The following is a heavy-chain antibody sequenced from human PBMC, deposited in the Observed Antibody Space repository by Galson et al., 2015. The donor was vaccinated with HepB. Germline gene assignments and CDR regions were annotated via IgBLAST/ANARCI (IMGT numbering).Heavy chain of an antibody. CDR2: FDPEDGET. Sequence: SVKVSCKVSGYTLTELSMHWVRQAPGKGLEWMGGFDPEDGETIYAQKFQGRVTMTEDTSTDTAYMEPSSLRSEDTAVYYCATDGSGGQNYFDYWGQGTLVTVSS. V-gene: IGHV1-24*01. CDR1: GYTLTELS. J-gene: IGHJ4*02. CDR3: ATDGSGGQNYFDY. D-gene: IGHD3-10*01.